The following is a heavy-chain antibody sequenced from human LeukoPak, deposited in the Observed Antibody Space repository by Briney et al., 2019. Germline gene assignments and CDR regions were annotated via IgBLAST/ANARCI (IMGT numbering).Heavy chain of an antibody. CDR1: GYTFTGYY. J-gene: IGHJ6*03. CDR2: INPNSGGT. D-gene: IGHD6-19*01. V-gene: IGHV1-2*02. CDR3: ARDKMDSSGWYFYYYYYMDV. Sequence: ASVKVSCKASGYTFTGYYMHWVRQAPGQGLEWMGWINPNSGGTNYAQKFQGRVTMTRDTSISTAYMELSRLRSDDTAVYYCARDKMDSSGWYFYYYYYMDVWGKGTTVTVSS.